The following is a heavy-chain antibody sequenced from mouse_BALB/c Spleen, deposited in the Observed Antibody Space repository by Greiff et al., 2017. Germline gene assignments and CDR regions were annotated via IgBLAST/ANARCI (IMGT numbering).Heavy chain of an antibody. Sequence: EVQVVESGGGLVKPGGSLKLSCAASGFTFSDYYMYWVRQTPEKRLEWVATISDGGSYTYYPDSVKGRFTISRDNAKNNLYLQMSSLKSEDTAMYYCASVVATDYYAMDYWGQGTSVTVSS. D-gene: IGHD1-1*01. J-gene: IGHJ4*01. CDR1: GFTFSDYY. CDR3: ASVVATDYYAMDY. V-gene: IGHV5-4*02. CDR2: ISDGGSYT.